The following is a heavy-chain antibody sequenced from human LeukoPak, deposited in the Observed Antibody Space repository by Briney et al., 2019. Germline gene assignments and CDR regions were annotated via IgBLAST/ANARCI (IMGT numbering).Heavy chain of an antibody. D-gene: IGHD5-18*01. V-gene: IGHV3-21*01. CDR3: ANSYGLEGIDY. CDR2: ISSSSSYI. J-gene: IGHJ4*02. Sequence: GESLRLSCAASGFTFRSHWMSWVRQAPGKGLEWVSSISSSSSYIYYADSVKGRFTISRDNAKNSLYLQMNSLRAEDTAVYYCANSYGLEGIDYWGQGTLVTVSS. CDR1: GFTFRSHW.